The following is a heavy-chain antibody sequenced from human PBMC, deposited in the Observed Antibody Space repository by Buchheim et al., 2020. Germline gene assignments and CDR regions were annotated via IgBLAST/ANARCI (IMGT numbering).Heavy chain of an antibody. D-gene: IGHD3-22*01. Sequence: QVQLVESGGGVVQPGRSLRLSCAASGFTFSSYAMHWVRQAPGKGLEWVAVISYDGSNKYYADSVKGRFTISRDNSKNTPYLQMNSLRAEDTAVYYCARGDSSGYYAYWGQGTL. J-gene: IGHJ4*02. CDR2: ISYDGSNK. CDR1: GFTFSSYA. V-gene: IGHV3-30-3*01. CDR3: ARGDSSGYYAY.